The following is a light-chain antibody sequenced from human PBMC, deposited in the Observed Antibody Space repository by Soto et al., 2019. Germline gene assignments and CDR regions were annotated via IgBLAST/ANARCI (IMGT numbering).Light chain of an antibody. CDR1: QDISNY. J-gene: IGKJ1*01. Sequence: DIQMTQSSSSLSASVGDRVTITCQASQDISNYLNWYQQKPGKAPKLLIYDASNLETGVPSRFSGSGSGTDFTFTISSLQPEDIATYYCQQSNSFPRTFGQGTKVDIK. CDR3: QQSNSFPRT. CDR2: DAS. V-gene: IGKV1-33*01.